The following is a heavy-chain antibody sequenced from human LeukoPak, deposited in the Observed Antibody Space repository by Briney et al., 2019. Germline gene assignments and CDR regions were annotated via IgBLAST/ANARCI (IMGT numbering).Heavy chain of an antibody. CDR2: IKQDGSEK. V-gene: IGHV3-7*01. CDR1: GFTFSSYW. D-gene: IGHD6-19*01. J-gene: IGHJ3*02. CDR3: ARGNTYHGLADAFDI. Sequence: GGSLRLSCAASGFTFSSYWMSWVRQAPGKGLEWVANIKQDGSEKYYVDSVKGRFTISRDNAKNSLYLQMNSLRAEDTAVYYCARGNTYHGLADAFDIWGQGTMDTVSS.